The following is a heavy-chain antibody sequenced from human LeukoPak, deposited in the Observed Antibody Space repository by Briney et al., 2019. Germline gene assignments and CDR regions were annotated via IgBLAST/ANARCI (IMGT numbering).Heavy chain of an antibody. CDR3: ARDAGYSYGPLEGWTDY. D-gene: IGHD5-18*01. CDR1: GFTFSSYA. Sequence: GGSLRLSCAASGFTFSSYAMHWVRQAPGKGLEWVAVISYDGSNKYYADSVKGRFTISRDNSKNTLYLQMNSLRAEDTAVYYCARDAGYSYGPLEGWTDYWGQGTLVTVSS. J-gene: IGHJ4*02. CDR2: ISYDGSNK. V-gene: IGHV3-30-3*01.